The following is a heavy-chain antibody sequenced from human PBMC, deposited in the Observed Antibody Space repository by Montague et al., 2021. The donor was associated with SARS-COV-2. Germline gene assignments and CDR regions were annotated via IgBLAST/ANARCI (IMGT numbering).Heavy chain of an antibody. CDR3: ARVPRNYDFWSGFYDAFDI. J-gene: IGHJ3*02. D-gene: IGHD3-3*01. V-gene: IGHV4-59*01. CDR2: ICYSGST. CDR1: GGSISSYY. Sequence: SETLSLTCTVSGGSISSYYWSRIRQPPGKGLEWIGYICYSGSTNYNPSLKSRVTISVDTSKNQFSLKLSSVTAADTAVYYCARVPRNYDFWSGFYDAFDIWGQGTMVTVSS.